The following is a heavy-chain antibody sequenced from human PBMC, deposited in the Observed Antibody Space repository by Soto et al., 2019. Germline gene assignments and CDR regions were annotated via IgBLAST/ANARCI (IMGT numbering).Heavy chain of an antibody. Sequence: EVRLVESGGGLVKPGGSLRLSCVASGFTFTSFTMNWVRQAPGKGLEWVSSISSSSAYVHYAASVKGRFTISRDNANDSLFLQMNSLRVDDSAVYYCARDGLTFGGDWGQGTLVAVSS. J-gene: IGHJ4*02. CDR3: ARDGLTFGGD. CDR2: ISSSSAYV. V-gene: IGHV3-21*02. D-gene: IGHD3-16*01. CDR1: GFTFTSFT.